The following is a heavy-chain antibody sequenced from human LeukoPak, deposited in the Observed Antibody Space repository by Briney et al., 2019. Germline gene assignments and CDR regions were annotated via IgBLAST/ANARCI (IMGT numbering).Heavy chain of an antibody. V-gene: IGHV5-51*01. CDR1: GYSFTSYW. Sequence: GESLKISCKGSGYSFTSYWIGWVRQMPGKGLEWTGIIYPGDSDTRYSPSFQGQVTISADKSISTAYLQWSSLKASDTAMYYCARQELHAIPNFDYWGQGTLVTVSS. CDR3: ARQELHAIPNFDY. D-gene: IGHD1-26*01. CDR2: IYPGDSDT. J-gene: IGHJ4*02.